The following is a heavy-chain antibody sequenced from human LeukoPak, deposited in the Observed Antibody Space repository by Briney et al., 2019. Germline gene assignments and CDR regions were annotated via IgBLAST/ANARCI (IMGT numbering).Heavy chain of an antibody. J-gene: IGHJ4*02. CDR3: ASRARDSGNYPGDFDY. Sequence: ASVKVSCKASGYTFTDYFMHWVRQAPGQGLEWMGWINPNSGGTIYAQKFQGRVTMTGDTSISTAFLELSRLRSDDTAVYYCASRARDSGNYPGDFDYWGQGTLVTVPS. D-gene: IGHD3-10*01. V-gene: IGHV1-2*02. CDR1: GYTFTDYF. CDR2: INPNSGGT.